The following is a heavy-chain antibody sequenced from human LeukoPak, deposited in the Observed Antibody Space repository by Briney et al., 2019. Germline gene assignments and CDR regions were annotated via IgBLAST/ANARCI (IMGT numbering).Heavy chain of an antibody. Sequence: PGGSLRLSCAASGVTFSAYSMNWVRQAPGKGLEWVSHISSSSSTTYYADSVKGRFTISRDNAKNSLYLRMNSLRAEDTALYYCTRGRDYEILTGSFDYWGQGTLVTVST. D-gene: IGHD3-9*01. CDR2: ISSSSSTT. V-gene: IGHV3-48*04. CDR1: GVTFSAYS. J-gene: IGHJ4*02. CDR3: TRGRDYEILTGSFDY.